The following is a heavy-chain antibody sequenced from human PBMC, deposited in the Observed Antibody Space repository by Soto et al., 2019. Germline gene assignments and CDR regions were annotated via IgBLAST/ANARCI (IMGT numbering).Heavy chain of an antibody. V-gene: IGHV3-53*01. Sequence: GGSLRLSCAASGFTVSSNYMSWVRQAPGKGLEWVSVIYSGGSTYYADSVKGRFTISRDNSKNTLYLQMNSLRAEDTAVYYCARVAHEDCSGGSCYHVDYYYGMDVWGQGTTVTVSS. CDR3: ARVAHEDCSGGSCYHVDYYYGMDV. D-gene: IGHD2-15*01. J-gene: IGHJ6*02. CDR2: IYSGGST. CDR1: GFTVSSNY.